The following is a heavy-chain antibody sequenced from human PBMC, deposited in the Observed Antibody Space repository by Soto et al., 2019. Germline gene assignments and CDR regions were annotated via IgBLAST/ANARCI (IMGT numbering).Heavy chain of an antibody. CDR3: ARHIARNYYGSGSYYYFDY. CDR2: IYYSGST. D-gene: IGHD3-10*01. Sequence: TGTPSLTCTVSGGSISSRGYYWGRIRQPPGKGLEWIGSIYYSGSTYYNPSLKSRVTISVDTSKNQFSLKLSSVTAADTAVYYCARHIARNYYGSGSYYYFDYWGQGTLVTVSS. CDR1: GGSISSRGYY. V-gene: IGHV4-39*01. J-gene: IGHJ4*02.